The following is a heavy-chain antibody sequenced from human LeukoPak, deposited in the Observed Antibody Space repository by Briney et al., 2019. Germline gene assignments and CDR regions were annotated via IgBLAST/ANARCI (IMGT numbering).Heavy chain of an antibody. CDR3: AEDIYGDYEYYLDY. J-gene: IGHJ4*02. V-gene: IGHV3-23*01. CDR1: GFTFSSFA. D-gene: IGHD4-17*01. CDR2: ISSGGGST. Sequence: GGSLRLSCAASGFTFSSFAMSWVRQAPGKGLEWVSTISSGGGSTYYADSVRGRFTISRDNSKNTVFLQMNSLRAEDTAVYYCAEDIYGDYEYYLDYWGQGTLVTVSS.